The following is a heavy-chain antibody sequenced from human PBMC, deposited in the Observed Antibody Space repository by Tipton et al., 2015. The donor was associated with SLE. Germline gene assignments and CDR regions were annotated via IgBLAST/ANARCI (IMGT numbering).Heavy chain of an antibody. CDR3: ARERYYYDSSRYGDAFDI. CDR1: GFTFRTYP. D-gene: IGHD3-22*01. Sequence: AVSGFTFRTYPMHWVRQAPGKGLEWVASISSDGNNKYYADSVKGRFTISRDNSKNTLYLQMNSLRAEDTAVSYCARERYYYDSSRYGDAFDIWGQGTMVTVSS. V-gene: IGHV3-30*04. CDR2: ISSDGNNK. J-gene: IGHJ3*02.